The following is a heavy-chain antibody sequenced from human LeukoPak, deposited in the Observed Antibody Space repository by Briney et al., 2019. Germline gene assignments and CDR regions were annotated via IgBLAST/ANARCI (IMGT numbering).Heavy chain of an antibody. CDR3: ASRDIVVVVAATNTFNI. CDR1: GGTFNSYT. D-gene: IGHD2-15*01. V-gene: IGHV1-69*02. J-gene: IGHJ3*02. CDR2: IIPILGIA. Sequence: GASVKVSCKASGGTFNSYTISWVRQAPGQGLEWMGRIIPILGIASYAQKFQGRVTITADKSTSTAYMELSSLRSEDTAVYYCASRDIVVVVAATNTFNIWGQGTMVTVSS.